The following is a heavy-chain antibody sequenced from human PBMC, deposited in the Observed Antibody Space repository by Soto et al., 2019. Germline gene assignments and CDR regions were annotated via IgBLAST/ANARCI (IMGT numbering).Heavy chain of an antibody. D-gene: IGHD6-19*01. Sequence: EVQLVESGGGLVTPGGSMRLSCAASGFTFSSYSMNWVRQAPGKGLEWVSSISTSSSYIHYADSVKGRFTISRDNAKNSMYLQMNSLRAEDTAVYYCARGGSGRYEDVDYWGQGTLVTVSS. J-gene: IGHJ4*02. CDR2: ISTSSSYI. CDR3: ARGGSGRYEDVDY. V-gene: IGHV3-21*01. CDR1: GFTFSSYS.